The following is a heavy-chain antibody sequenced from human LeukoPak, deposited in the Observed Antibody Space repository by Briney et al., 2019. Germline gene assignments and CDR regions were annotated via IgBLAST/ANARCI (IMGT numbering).Heavy chain of an antibody. CDR1: GFTFDDYA. J-gene: IGHJ4*02. V-gene: IGHV3-9*01. CDR3: AKENYDSSGYYFDY. D-gene: IGHD3-22*01. Sequence: PGRSLRLSCAASGFTFDDYAMHWARQAPGKGLEWVSGISWNSGSIGYADSVKGRFTTSRDNAKNSLYLQMNSLRAEDTALYYCAKENYDSSGYYFDYWGQGTLVTVSS. CDR2: ISWNSGSI.